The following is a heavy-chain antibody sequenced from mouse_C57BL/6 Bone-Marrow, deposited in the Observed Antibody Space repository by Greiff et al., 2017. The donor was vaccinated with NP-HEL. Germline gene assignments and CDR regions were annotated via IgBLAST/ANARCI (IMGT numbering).Heavy chain of an antibody. J-gene: IGHJ3*01. Sequence: VHVVEPGPGLVAPSQSLSISCNASGFSFTSYAIRWVRQPPGQGLEWLGVIWTGGGSNYNSALKSRQSISKDNYKSQVFIIMNCLKTDVTARYYCARDAYWGQGTLVTVSA. CDR3: ARDAY. CDR2: IWTGGGS. CDR1: GFSFTSYA. V-gene: IGHV2-9-1*01.